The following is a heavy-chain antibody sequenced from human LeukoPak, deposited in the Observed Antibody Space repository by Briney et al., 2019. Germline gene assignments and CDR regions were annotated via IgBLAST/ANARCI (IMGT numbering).Heavy chain of an antibody. CDR2: FNPEDGET. CDR3: ATVIAARPYYYYGMDV. D-gene: IGHD6-13*01. J-gene: IGHJ6*02. V-gene: IGHV1-24*01. CDR1: VYTLTELS. Sequence: ASVKVSCKVSVYTLTELSMHGLLQAPGKGREWMGGFNPEDGETIYAKKFQGRVTMTEDTSTDTAYMELRRLRSEDTAVYYCATVIAARPYYYYGMDVWGQGTTVTVSS.